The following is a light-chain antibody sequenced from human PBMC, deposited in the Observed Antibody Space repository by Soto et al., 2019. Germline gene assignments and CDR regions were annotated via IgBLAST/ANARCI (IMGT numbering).Light chain of an antibody. CDR1: SSDVGRYDY. V-gene: IGLV2-14*01. Sequence: QSALTQPASVSGSPGQSITISCTGTSSDVGRYDYVSWYQQHPGKAPNLMIYDVTNRPSGIPDRFSGSKSGNTASLTISGLQAEDEDDYYCSSFTNSNTPVVFGGGTKLTVL. CDR3: SSFTNSNTPVV. CDR2: DVT. J-gene: IGLJ2*01.